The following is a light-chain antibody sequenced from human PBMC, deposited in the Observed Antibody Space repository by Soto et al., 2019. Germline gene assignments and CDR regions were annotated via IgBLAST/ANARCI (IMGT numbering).Light chain of an antibody. CDR3: QQYNTHSMYN. V-gene: IGKV1-5*03. Sequence: DIQMTQSPSTLSGSVGDRVTITCRASQSIDVWLAWFQQKPGKAPNLLIYKASTLKSGVPSRFSGSGSGTEFTLTISSLQPEDFATYYCQQYNTHSMYNFAQGTKVDNK. J-gene: IGKJ2*01. CDR1: QSIDVW. CDR2: KAS.